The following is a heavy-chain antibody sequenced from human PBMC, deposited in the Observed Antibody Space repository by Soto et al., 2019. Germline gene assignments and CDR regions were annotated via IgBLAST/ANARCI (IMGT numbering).Heavy chain of an antibody. J-gene: IGHJ6*02. Sequence: ASVKGSCKASGYALTTYALHWERQATGQRPEWMGWINPASGHTKYSKKFQDRVTITRDTSASTGYMELSSLRSEDTAVYYCGRSVVGATGEILYNAMDVWGQGTTVTVSS. CDR1: GYALTTYA. D-gene: IGHD1-26*01. CDR3: GRSVVGATGEILYNAMDV. CDR2: INPASGHT. V-gene: IGHV1-3*01.